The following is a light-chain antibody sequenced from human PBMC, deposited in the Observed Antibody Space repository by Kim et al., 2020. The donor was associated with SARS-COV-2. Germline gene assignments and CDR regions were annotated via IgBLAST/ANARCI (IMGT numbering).Light chain of an antibody. CDR2: DVN. V-gene: IGLV2-14*03. CDR3: SSYTSSSTSV. Sequence: QSALTQPASVSGSPGQSITISCTGTSSDVGGYNYVSWYQQHPGKAPELMIYDVNKRPSGVSTRFSGSKSGNTASLTIPGLQAEAEADYYCSSYTSSSTSVFGTGTKVTVL. CDR1: SSDVGGYNY. J-gene: IGLJ1*01.